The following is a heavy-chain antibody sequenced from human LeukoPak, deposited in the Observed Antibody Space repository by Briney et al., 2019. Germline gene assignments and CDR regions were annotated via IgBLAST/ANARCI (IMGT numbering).Heavy chain of an antibody. V-gene: IGHV3-30*02. CDR2: IRYDGSNK. J-gene: IGHJ6*02. CDR1: GFTFSSYG. CDR3: ARDTYYYNSSAFYHYYYGMDV. D-gene: IGHD3-22*01. Sequence: GGSLRLSCAASGFTFSSYGMHWVRQAPGKGLEWVAFIRYDGSNKYYADSVKGRFTISRDNSKNTLYLQTNSLRAEDTAVYYCARDTYYYNSSAFYHYYYGMDVWGQGTTVTVSS.